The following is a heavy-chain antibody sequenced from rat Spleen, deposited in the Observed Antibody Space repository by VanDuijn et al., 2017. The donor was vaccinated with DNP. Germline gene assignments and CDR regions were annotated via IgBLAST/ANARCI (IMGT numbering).Heavy chain of an antibody. Sequence: QVQLKESGPGLVQPSQTLSLTCTVSGFSLTSYGVHWVRQAPGKGLEWMGIIWGDGSTDYNSALKSRLSINRDTSKSQVFLKMNSLQTDDTAIYYCTRGGGMWDYWGQGVMVTVSS. J-gene: IGHJ2*01. CDR2: IWGDGST. CDR1: GFSLTSYG. V-gene: IGHV2-13*01. CDR3: TRGGGMWDY. D-gene: IGHD1-7*01.